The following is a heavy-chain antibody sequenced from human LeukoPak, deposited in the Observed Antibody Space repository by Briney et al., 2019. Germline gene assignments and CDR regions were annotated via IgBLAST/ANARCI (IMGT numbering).Heavy chain of an antibody. Sequence: ASVKVSCKASGYTFTSYYMHWVRQAPGQGLEWMGIINPSGGSTSYAQKFQGRVTMTRDTSTSTVCMELSSLRSEDTAVYYCARSDTYHYDSSGYYWVYWGQGTLVTVSS. V-gene: IGHV1-46*01. J-gene: IGHJ4*02. CDR1: GYTFTSYY. CDR3: ARSDTYHYDSSGYYWVY. D-gene: IGHD3-22*01. CDR2: INPSGGST.